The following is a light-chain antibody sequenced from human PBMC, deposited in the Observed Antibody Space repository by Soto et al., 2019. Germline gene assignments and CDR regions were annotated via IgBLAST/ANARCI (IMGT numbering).Light chain of an antibody. CDR1: SSDVGAYNY. CDR2: DVS. Sequence: QSVLTQPASVSGSPGQSITISCAGTSSDVGAYNYVSWYQHHPGKAPKLMIYDVSNRPSGDSNRFSGSKSGNTASLTISGLQAEDEADYYCSSWTSGATYVFGSGTKLTVL. CDR3: SSWTSGATYV. V-gene: IGLV2-14*03. J-gene: IGLJ1*01.